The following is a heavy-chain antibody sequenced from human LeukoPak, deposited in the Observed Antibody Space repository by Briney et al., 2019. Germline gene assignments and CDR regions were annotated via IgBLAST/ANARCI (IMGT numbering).Heavy chain of an antibody. CDR2: ISYDGSNK. CDR3: AKDWYPDSNYYYYMDV. D-gene: IGHD6-13*01. Sequence: GGSLRLSCAASGFTFSSYGMHRVRQAPGKGLEWVAVISYDGSNKYYADSVKGRFTISRDNSKNTLYLQMNSLRAEDTAVYHCAKDWYPDSNYYYYMDVWGKGTTVTVSS. CDR1: GFTFSSYG. J-gene: IGHJ6*03. V-gene: IGHV3-30*18.